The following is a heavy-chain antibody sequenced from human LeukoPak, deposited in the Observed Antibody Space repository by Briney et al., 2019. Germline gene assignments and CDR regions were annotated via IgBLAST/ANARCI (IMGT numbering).Heavy chain of an antibody. Sequence: SGGSLRLSCAASGFTFSNYAMRWVRQAPGKGLEWVSGISGGGDSTYYADSVKGRFTISRDNSKNTLYLQMNSLRAEDTAVYYCARRSGIAVAGAFDYWGQGTLVTVSS. D-gene: IGHD6-19*01. J-gene: IGHJ4*02. V-gene: IGHV3-23*01. CDR3: ARRSGIAVAGAFDY. CDR2: ISGGGDST. CDR1: GFTFSNYA.